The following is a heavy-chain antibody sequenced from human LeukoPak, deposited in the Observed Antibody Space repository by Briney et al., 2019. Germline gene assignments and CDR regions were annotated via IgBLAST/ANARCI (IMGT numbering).Heavy chain of an antibody. J-gene: IGHJ4*02. D-gene: IGHD6-19*01. V-gene: IGHV3-21*01. Sequence: PGGSLRLSCAASGFTFSSYSMNWVRQAPGKELEWVSSISSSSSYIYYADSVKGRFTISRDNAKNSLYLQMNSLRAEDTAVYYCARVSRYSSGSFDYWGQGTLVTVSS. CDR3: ARVSRYSSGSFDY. CDR1: GFTFSSYS. CDR2: ISSSSSYI.